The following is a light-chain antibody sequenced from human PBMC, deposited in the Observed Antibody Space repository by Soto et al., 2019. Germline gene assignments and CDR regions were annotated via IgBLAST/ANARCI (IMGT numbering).Light chain of an antibody. J-gene: IGLJ3*02. Sequence: QSVLTQPPSVSGAPGQRVTISCTGSSSNIGAGYHVHWYQQLPGTAPKLLIYGNNNRPSGVPDRFSGSKSGTSASLAITGLQAEDEADYYCQSYDNSLSSSVFGGGTKVTVL. V-gene: IGLV1-40*01. CDR3: QSYDNSLSSSV. CDR1: SSNIGAGYH. CDR2: GNN.